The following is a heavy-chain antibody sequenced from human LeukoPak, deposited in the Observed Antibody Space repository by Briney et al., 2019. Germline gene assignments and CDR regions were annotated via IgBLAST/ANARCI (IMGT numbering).Heavy chain of an antibody. CDR3: ARRGGTMVRGVNLYYYYYYMDV. D-gene: IGHD3-10*01. V-gene: IGHV4-38-2*02. J-gene: IGHJ6*03. Sequence: SETLSLTCTVSGYSISSGYYWGWIRQPPGKGLEWIGSIYHSGSTYYNPSLKSRVTISVDTSKNQFSLKLSSVTAADTAVYYCARRGGTMVRGVNLYYYYYYMDVWGKGTTVTISS. CDR1: GYSISSGYY. CDR2: IYHSGST.